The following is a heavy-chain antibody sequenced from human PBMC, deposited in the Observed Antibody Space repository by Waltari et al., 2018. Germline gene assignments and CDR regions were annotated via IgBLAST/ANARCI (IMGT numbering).Heavy chain of an antibody. V-gene: IGHV1-24*01. CDR3: ATGEWYNCSGGSCYSAGMDV. CDR1: GYTLTELS. D-gene: IGHD2-15*01. Sequence: QVQLVQSGAEVKKPGASVKVSCKVSGYTLTELSMHWVRQAPGKGLEWMGGFDPEDGETIYAQKFQGRVTMTEDTSTDTAYMELSSLRSEDTAVYYCATGEWYNCSGGSCYSAGMDVWGQGTTVTVSS. CDR2: FDPEDGET. J-gene: IGHJ6*02.